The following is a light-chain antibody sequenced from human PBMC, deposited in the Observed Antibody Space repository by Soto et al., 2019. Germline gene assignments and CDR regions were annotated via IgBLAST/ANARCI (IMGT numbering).Light chain of an antibody. CDR2: GAS. J-gene: IGKJ2*01. Sequence: EIVLTQSPGTLSLSPGEGATLSCRTSQSISSSYLSWFQQRPGQAPRVLINGASNRASGIPDRFSGSGSGTDFTLTISSLEPEDFAVYYCQYYGRSPPYTFGQGTKLDIK. CDR1: QSISSSY. CDR3: QYYGRSPPYT. V-gene: IGKV3-20*01.